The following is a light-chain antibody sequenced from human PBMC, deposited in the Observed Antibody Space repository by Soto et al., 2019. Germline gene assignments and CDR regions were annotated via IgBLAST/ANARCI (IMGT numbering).Light chain of an antibody. J-gene: IGLJ2*01. CDR1: SSDVGSYNL. V-gene: IGLV2-23*02. Sequence: QSVLTQPASVSGSLGQSITISCTGASSDVGSYNLVSWYQQTPGKAPKLMIYQVTKRPSGVSNRFSGSKSGNTASLTISGLQAEDEGDYYCCSYAGSSNVILGGGTKLTVL. CDR3: CSYAGSSNVI. CDR2: QVT.